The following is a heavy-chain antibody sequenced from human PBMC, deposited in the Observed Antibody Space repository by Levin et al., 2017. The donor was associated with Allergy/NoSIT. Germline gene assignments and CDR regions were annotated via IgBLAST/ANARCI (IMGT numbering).Heavy chain of an antibody. V-gene: IGHV3-74*01. CDR1: AFTFSSYW. J-gene: IGHJ4*02. D-gene: IGHD6-13*01. Sequence: GGSLRLSCAASAFTFSSYWMHWVRQAPGKGLVWVSRISTDGSSIHYADSVKGRFTISRDNAKNSLYLQMNSLRAEDTAVYYCARDHPAAAGPFDYWGQGTLVTVSS. CDR3: ARDHPAAAGPFDY. CDR2: ISTDGSSI.